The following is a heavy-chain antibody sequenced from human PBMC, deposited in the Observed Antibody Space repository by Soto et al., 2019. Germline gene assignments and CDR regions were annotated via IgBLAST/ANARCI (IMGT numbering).Heavy chain of an antibody. CDR1: GYRFSRYG. J-gene: IGHJ4*02. V-gene: IGHV1-18*01. CDR2: VSTYDGNT. Sequence: QVQLVQSGGEVKEPGASVKVSCKASGYRFSRYGINWVRQAPGQVLEWLGWVSTYDGNTQYEQKFQGRITMTTDTSTNPVYLSLRSLTSDDTAVYYCARDEEDANLMIVVLPGDYWGQGPLVSVSS. CDR3: ARDEEDANLMIVVLPGDY. D-gene: IGHD2-21*01.